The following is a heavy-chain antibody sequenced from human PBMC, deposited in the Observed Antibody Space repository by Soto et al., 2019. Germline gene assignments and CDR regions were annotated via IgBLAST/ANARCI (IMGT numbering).Heavy chain of an antibody. J-gene: IGHJ4*02. D-gene: IGHD3-16*02. CDR2: IYYNRGT. V-gene: IGHV4-61*01. CDR1: GDSVNSENSY. CDR3: ARDGGQGRGVIGHY. Sequence: PSETLSLTCTVSGDSVNSENSYWNWIRQAPGKGPEWIGYIYYNRGTNYNPSLKSRATILLLTSTNQFSLTLTSVTAADTAVYYCARDGGQGRGVIGHYWGRGILVTVPS.